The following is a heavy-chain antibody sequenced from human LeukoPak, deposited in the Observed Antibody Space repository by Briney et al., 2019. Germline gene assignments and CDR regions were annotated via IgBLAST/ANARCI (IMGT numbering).Heavy chain of an antibody. Sequence: PGGSLRLSCAASGFTFSSYGMHWVRQTPGKGLEWLANINEDGSAKNYVDSVKGRFTISRDNAVNSLYLQMNSLRAEDTAMYYCARDSRMNYYASWGRGTLVTVSS. J-gene: IGHJ5*02. CDR3: ARDSRMNYYAS. D-gene: IGHD3-3*01. CDR2: INEDGSAK. CDR1: GFTFSSYG. V-gene: IGHV3-7*01.